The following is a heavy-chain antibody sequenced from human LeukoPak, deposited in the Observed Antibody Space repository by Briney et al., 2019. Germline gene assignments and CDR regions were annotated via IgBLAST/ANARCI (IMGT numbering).Heavy chain of an antibody. D-gene: IGHD3-22*01. CDR1: GFPLTIFG. V-gene: IGHV3-7*01. Sequence: GGSLRLSCATPGFPLTIFGITWVRQAPGKGLEWVANIRQDGSEIYYADSVKGRFTISRDNAKNSLHLQMNNLRAEDTAVYYCGRLPRESSGSYDIWGQGTLLTVSS. J-gene: IGHJ3*02. CDR2: IRQDGSEI. CDR3: GRLPRESSGSYDI.